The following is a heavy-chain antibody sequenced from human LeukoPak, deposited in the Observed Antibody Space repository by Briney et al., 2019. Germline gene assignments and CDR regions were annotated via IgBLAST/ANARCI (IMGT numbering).Heavy chain of an antibody. CDR3: VKWGPYCSTYYCPALES. J-gene: IGHJ4*02. CDR1: GFMFSDHW. V-gene: IGHV3-7*01. Sequence: PGGPLRLSCAASGFMFSDHWMSWVRQAPGKGPEWVANINAHGSQQYSVDSLKGRFTVSRDNAKKSLYLQMNDLRAEDTAVYFCVKWGPYCSTYYCPALESWGQGTLVTVSS. D-gene: IGHD2-2*01. CDR2: INAHGSQQ.